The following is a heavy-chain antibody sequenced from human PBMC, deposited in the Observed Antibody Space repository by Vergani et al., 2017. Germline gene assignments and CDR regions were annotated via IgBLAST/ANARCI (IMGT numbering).Heavy chain of an antibody. CDR1: LSTFKTYG. CDR3: ARTGSGYNYGYTFDY. Sequence: QGQLVESGGGIVQPGRSLTLSCVASLSTFKTYGMHWVRQAPGKGLEWVGLIYYDGSNAYYADSVKGRFTISRDNSKNTLYLQMNSLRAEDTALYYCARTGSGYNYGYTFDYWGQGTLVTVSS. CDR2: IYYDGSNA. J-gene: IGHJ4*02. D-gene: IGHD5-18*01. V-gene: IGHV3-33*01.